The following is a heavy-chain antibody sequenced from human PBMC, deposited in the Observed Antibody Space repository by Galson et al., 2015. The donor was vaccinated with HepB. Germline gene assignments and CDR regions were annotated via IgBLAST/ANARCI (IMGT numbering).Heavy chain of an antibody. V-gene: IGHV3-23*01. CDR3: AKATGHTARGGAFDY. Sequence: SLRLSCAASGFTFSSYAMSWVRQAPGKGLEWVPAISGSGGSTYYADSVKGRFTISRDNSKNTLYLQMNSLRAEDTAVYYCAKATGHTARGGAFDYWGQGTLVTVSS. CDR1: GFTFSSYA. CDR2: ISGSGGST. D-gene: IGHD5-18*01. J-gene: IGHJ4*02.